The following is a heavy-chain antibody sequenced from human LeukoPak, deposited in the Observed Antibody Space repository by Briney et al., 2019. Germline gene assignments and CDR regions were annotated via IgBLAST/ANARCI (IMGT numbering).Heavy chain of an antibody. D-gene: IGHD1-7*01. J-gene: IGHJ4*02. CDR1: GFTFSSYW. V-gene: IGHV3-74*01. CDR3: ARDPSAYSGTGFDY. CDR2: INSDGSST. Sequence: PGGSLRPSCAASGFTFSSYWMHWVRQAPGKGLVWVSRINSDGSSTSYADSVKGRFTISRDNAKNTLYLQMNSLRAEDTAVYYCARDPSAYSGTGFDYWGQGTLVTVSS.